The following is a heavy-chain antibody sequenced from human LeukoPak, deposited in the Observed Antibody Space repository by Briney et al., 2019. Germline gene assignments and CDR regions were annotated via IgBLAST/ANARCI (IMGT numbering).Heavy chain of an antibody. D-gene: IGHD6-19*01. CDR3: ACKTRAQGIAVAGTDY. CDR1: GGTFSSYA. J-gene: IGHJ4*02. V-gene: IGHV1-69*13. CDR2: IIPIFGTA. Sequence: SVKVSCKASGGTFSSYAISWVRQAPGQGLEWMGGIIPIFGTANYAQKFQGRVTITADESTSTAYMELSSLRSEDTAVYYCACKTRAQGIAVAGTDYWGQGTLVTVSS.